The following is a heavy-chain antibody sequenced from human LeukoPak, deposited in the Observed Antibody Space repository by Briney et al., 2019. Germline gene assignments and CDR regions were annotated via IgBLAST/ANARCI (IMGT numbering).Heavy chain of an antibody. CDR3: AKDKGYTGYSAY. CDR2: ISDSGGSA. J-gene: IGHJ4*02. CDR1: GFTFSDYY. D-gene: IGHD6-13*01. V-gene: IGHV3-23*01. Sequence: PGGSLRLSCAASGFTFSDYYMSWIGQAPGKGLEGVSAISDSGGSAYYADSVKGGFTISRDNSKNTLYLKVNGLRAEHTAVYSSAKDKGYTGYSAYWGQGTLVTVSS.